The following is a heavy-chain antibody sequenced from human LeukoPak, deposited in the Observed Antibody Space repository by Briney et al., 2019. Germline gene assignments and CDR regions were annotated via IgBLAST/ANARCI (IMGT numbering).Heavy chain of an antibody. Sequence: GRSLRLSPAASRFPFRSYWMSWVPQDAGKRLKGVTKIKQEGVEKDYVHSVRSRVTISRDNARKSVYLQRNSLRAEDTAVYYCVRDYCCGVTCYTGYWRQGALV. CDR2: IKQEGVEK. CDR1: RFPFRSYW. J-gene: IGHJ4*02. V-gene: IGHV3-7*05. CDR3: VRDYCCGVTCYTGY. D-gene: IGHD2-15*01.